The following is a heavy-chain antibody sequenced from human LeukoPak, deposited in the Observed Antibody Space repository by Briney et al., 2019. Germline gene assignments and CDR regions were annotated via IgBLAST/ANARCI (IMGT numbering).Heavy chain of an antibody. CDR3: ARELRYCSSTSCYTTPFDY. CDR1: GGSFSGYY. CDR2: INHSGST. Sequence: SETLSLTCAVYGGSFSGYYWSWIRQPPGKGLEWIGEINHSGSTNYNPSLKSRVTISVDTSKNQFSLKLSSVTAADTAVCYRARELRYCSSTSCYTTPFDYWGQGTLVTVSS. V-gene: IGHV4-34*01. J-gene: IGHJ4*02. D-gene: IGHD2-2*02.